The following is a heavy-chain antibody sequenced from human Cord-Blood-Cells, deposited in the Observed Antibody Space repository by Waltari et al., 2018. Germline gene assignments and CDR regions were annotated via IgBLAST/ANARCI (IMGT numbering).Heavy chain of an antibody. D-gene: IGHD7-27*01. CDR3: ARQTGNWFDP. V-gene: IGHV4-39*01. Sequence: QLQLQESGPGLVKPSETLSRTSTVPGGSIISSRYYWRWILQPPGKGLEWIGSIYYSGSTYYNPSLKSRVTISVDTSKNQFSLKLSSVTAADTAVYYCARQTGNWFDPWGQGTLVTVSS. J-gene: IGHJ5*02. CDR1: GGSIISSRYY. CDR2: IYYSGST.